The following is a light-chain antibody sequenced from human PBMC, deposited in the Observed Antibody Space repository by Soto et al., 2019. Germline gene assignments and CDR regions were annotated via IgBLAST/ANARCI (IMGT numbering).Light chain of an antibody. Sequence: QSAPTQPPSASGSPGQSATISCTGTSSDVGAYNYVYWYQQYPGKAPKRIIYEVSKRPSGVPNRFSGSKSGNTASLTVSGLQPEDEADYYCSSYAGSSTRVFGGGTKLTVL. CDR3: SSYAGSSTRV. CDR2: EVS. V-gene: IGLV2-8*01. J-gene: IGLJ2*01. CDR1: SSDVGAYNY.